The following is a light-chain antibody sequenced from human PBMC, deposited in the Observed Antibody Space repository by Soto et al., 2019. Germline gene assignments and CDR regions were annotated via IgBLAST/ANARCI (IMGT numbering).Light chain of an antibody. V-gene: IGKV3-20*01. CDR2: DST. CDR1: QSIHTS. CDR3: QQYGRSLIT. J-gene: IGKJ5*01. Sequence: VLPQSHATLSLSSGERATLSCRASQSIHTSLAWYQQKSGKPPRLVIYDSTLRANGVPDRFGGSRSGTEFTLTINSLEPEDFAVYYCQQYGRSLITFGQGTRLEIK.